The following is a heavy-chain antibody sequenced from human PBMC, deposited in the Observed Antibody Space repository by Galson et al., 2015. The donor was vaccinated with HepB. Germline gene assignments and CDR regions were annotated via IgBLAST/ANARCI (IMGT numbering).Heavy chain of an antibody. CDR3: ARVQGDSSSWSRYFDY. CDR2: IIPIFGTA. CDR1: GGTFSSYA. V-gene: IGHV1-69*13. Sequence: SVKVSCKASGGTFSSYAISWVRQAPGQGLEWMGGIIPIFGTANYAQKFQGRVTITADESTSTAYMELSSLRSEDTAVYYCARVQGDSSSWSRYFDYWGQGTLVTVSS. J-gene: IGHJ4*02. D-gene: IGHD6-13*01.